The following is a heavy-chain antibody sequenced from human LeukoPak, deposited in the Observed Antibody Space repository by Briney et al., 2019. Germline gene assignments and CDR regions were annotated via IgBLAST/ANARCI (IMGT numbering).Heavy chain of an antibody. CDR3: ARGGAHGMDV. J-gene: IGHJ6*02. CDR2: ISGVYDNI. Sequence: GGSLRLSCAASGFTFSSYAMSWVRQAPGKGLEWVSYISGVYDNIFYGNSVKGRFTISRDNAKKSVYLQMNSLRAEDTAVYYCARGGAHGMDVWGQGTRSPSP. D-gene: IGHD1-26*01. CDR1: GFTFSSYA. V-gene: IGHV3-48*04.